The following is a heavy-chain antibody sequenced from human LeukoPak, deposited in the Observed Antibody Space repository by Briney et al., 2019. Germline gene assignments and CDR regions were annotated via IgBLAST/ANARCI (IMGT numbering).Heavy chain of an antibody. D-gene: IGHD6-25*01. V-gene: IGHV4-4*02. Sequence: SGTLCLTCAVSGGSISSSNWWSWVRQPPGKGLEWIGEIYHSGSTNYNPSLKSRVTISVDKSKNQFSLKLSSVTAADTAVYYCARFHGQRRGGYYFDYWGQGTLVTVSS. CDR1: GGSISSSNW. CDR2: IYHSGST. J-gene: IGHJ4*02. CDR3: ARFHGQRRGGYYFDY.